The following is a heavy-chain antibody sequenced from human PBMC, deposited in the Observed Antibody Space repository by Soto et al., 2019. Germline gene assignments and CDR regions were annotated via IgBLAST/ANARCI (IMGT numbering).Heavy chain of an antibody. CDR2: IYYSGST. D-gene: IGHD3-10*01. CDR1: GGSISSGGYY. CDR3: ARFTMVRGVITSLFDY. J-gene: IGHJ4*02. V-gene: IGHV4-31*03. Sequence: QVQLQESGPGLVKPSQTLSLTCTVSGGSISSGGYYWSWIRQHPGKGLEWIGYIYYSGSTYYNPSLKSRVTISVDTSKNQFSLKLSSVTAADTAVYYCARFTMVRGVITSLFDYWGQGTLVTVSS.